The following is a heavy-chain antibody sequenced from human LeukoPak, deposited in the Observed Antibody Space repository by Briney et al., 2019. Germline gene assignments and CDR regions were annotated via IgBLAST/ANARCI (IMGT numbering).Heavy chain of an antibody. Sequence: GGSLRLSCAASGFTFSSYAMHWVRQAPGKGLEWVAFIRYDGSNKYYADSVKGRFTISRDNSKNTLYLQMNSLRAKDTAVYYCAKDRYECLAYWGQGTLVTVSS. CDR1: GFTFSSYA. V-gene: IGHV3-30*02. J-gene: IGHJ4*02. D-gene: IGHD5-12*01. CDR2: IRYDGSNK. CDR3: AKDRYECLAY.